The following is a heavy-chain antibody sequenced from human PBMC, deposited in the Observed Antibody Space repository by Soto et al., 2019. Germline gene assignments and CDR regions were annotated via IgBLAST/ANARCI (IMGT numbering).Heavy chain of an antibody. J-gene: IGHJ5*02. CDR1: GFTFSSYA. Sequence: GGSLRLSCAASGFTFSSYAMSWVRQAPGKGLEWVSVISGSGGSTHYADSVKGRSTISRDNSKNTLHLQVNSLRGEDTAVYYCARENPYSNYYQFDPWGQGTLVTVSS. V-gene: IGHV3-23*01. D-gene: IGHD4-4*01. CDR2: ISGSGGST. CDR3: ARENPYSNYYQFDP.